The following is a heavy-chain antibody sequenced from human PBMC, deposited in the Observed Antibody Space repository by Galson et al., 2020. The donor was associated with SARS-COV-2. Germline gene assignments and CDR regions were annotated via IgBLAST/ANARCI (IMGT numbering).Heavy chain of an antibody. CDR2: INPNSGGT. CDR1: GYTFTGYY. CDR3: ARNSPIVGTDITQEFDY. J-gene: IGHJ4*02. Sequence: ASVKVSCKASGYTFTGYYMHWVRQAPGQGLEWMGWINPNSGGTNYAQKFQGWVTMTRDTSISTAYMELSRLRSDDTAVYYCARNSPIVGTDITQEFDYWGRGTLVTVCS. V-gene: IGHV1-2*04. D-gene: IGHD1-26*01.